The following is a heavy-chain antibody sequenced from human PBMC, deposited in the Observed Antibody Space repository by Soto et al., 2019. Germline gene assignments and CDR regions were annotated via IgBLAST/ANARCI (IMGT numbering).Heavy chain of an antibody. CDR1: GFTFRWFG. V-gene: IGHV3-30*18. J-gene: IGHJ4*02. CDR3: AKGEVRGIIPSSFDY. Sequence: PGGSLRLCCAGSGFTFRWFGMNWVRQAPGKGLEWVARISNDGSNEYYVDSVKGRFTISRDNSKNTLYLQMDSLRAEDTAVYYCAKGEVRGIIPSSFDYSGLGTLVTVSS. CDR2: ISNDGSNE. D-gene: IGHD3-10*01.